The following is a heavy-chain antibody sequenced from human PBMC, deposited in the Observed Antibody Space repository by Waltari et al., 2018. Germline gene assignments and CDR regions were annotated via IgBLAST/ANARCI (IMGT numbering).Heavy chain of an antibody. V-gene: IGHV3-23*01. Sequence: EVQLLESGGGLVQPGGSLRLSCAASGFTFSSYAMSWVRQAPGKGLEWVSVISGSADITYYADSVKGRFTISRDNSKNTLYLQMNGLRAEDTAVYYCAKHKGSSGGFFDYWGQGTLVTVSS. CDR2: ISGSADIT. CDR1: GFTFSSYA. D-gene: IGHD6-6*01. J-gene: IGHJ4*02. CDR3: AKHKGSSGGFFDY.